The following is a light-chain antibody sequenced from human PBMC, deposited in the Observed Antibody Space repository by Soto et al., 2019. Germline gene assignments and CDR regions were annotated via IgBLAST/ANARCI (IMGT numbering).Light chain of an antibody. V-gene: IGKV1-5*03. CDR1: QSIDTS. Sequence: DIQMTQSPSTLSASIGDRVTITCRASQSIDTSLAWYQQKPGKAPKLLIYKASSLQSGVPSRFSGIGSGTEFTLTISSLQPDDFATYSCQHYNAYSRTCGQGTKVDVK. J-gene: IGKJ1*01. CDR2: KAS. CDR3: QHYNAYSRT.